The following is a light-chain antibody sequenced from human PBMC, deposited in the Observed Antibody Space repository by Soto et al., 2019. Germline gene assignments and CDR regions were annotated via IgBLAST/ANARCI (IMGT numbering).Light chain of an antibody. V-gene: IGKV4-1*01. CDR1: QSVLNSSNNKNY. CDR2: WAS. CDR3: QQYDDTPRT. Sequence: DVVMTQSPDSLAVSLGERATINCKSSQSVLNSSNNKNYLAWYQQKPGQPPKLLIYWASTRESGVPDRFSGSGSGPDFTLTIRSLQAEDVAVYYCQQYDDTPRTFGQGTKVEIK. J-gene: IGKJ1*01.